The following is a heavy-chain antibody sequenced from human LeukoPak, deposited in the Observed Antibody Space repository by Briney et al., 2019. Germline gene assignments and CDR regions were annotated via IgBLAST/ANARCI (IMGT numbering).Heavy chain of an antibody. D-gene: IGHD2-15*01. V-gene: IGHV4-31*03. Sequence: SETLSLTCTVSGGSISSGGYYWSWIRQHPGKGLEWIGYIYYSGSTYYNPSLKSRVTISVDTSKNQFSLKLSSVTAADTAVYYCARPHCSGGSCYSSPMDVWGQGTTVTVSS. CDR3: ARPHCSGGSCYSSPMDV. CDR2: IYYSGST. J-gene: IGHJ6*02. CDR1: GGSISSGGYY.